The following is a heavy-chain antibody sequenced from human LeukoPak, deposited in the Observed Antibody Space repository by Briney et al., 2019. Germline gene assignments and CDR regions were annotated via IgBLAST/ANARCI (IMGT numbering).Heavy chain of an antibody. J-gene: IGHJ5*02. CDR2: VHYSGST. D-gene: IGHD2-15*01. CDR3: ARAGVEGCSGGSCYPPSSWFDP. Sequence: SETLSLTCSVSGGSISSSSYFWGWIRQPPGKGLEWIASVHYSGSTYYNPSLKSRVTISVDTSKNQFSLKLSSVTAADTAVYYCARAGVEGCSGGSCYPPSSWFDPWGQGTLVTVSS. CDR1: GGSISSSSYF. V-gene: IGHV4-39*07.